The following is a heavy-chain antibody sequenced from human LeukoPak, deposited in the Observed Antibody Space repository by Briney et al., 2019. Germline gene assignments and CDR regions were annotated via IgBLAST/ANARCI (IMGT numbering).Heavy chain of an antibody. D-gene: IGHD3-3*01. CDR1: GFTFSSYA. CDR2: IKQDGSEK. CDR3: ARVAITTTYYYYMDV. V-gene: IGHV3-7*01. J-gene: IGHJ6*03. Sequence: PGGSLRLSCAASGFTFSSYAMSWVRQAPGKGLEWVANIKQDGSEKYYVDSVKGRFTISRDNAKNSLYLQMNSLRAEDTAVYYCARVAITTTYYYYMDVWGKGTTVTVSS.